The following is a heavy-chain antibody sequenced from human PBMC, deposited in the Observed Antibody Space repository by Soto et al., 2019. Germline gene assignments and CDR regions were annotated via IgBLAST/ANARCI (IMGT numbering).Heavy chain of an antibody. CDR2: IIPIFGTA. V-gene: IGHV1-69*01. Sequence: QVQLVQSGAEVKKPGSSVKVSCKASGGTFSSYAISWVRQAPGQGLEWMGGIIPIFGTANYAQKFQGRVTITADESTSTAYMELSSLRSEDTAVYYCAREAARPTVTPNYYYGMDVWGQGTTVTVSS. D-gene: IGHD4-17*01. J-gene: IGHJ6*02. CDR1: GGTFSSYA. CDR3: AREAARPTVTPNYYYGMDV.